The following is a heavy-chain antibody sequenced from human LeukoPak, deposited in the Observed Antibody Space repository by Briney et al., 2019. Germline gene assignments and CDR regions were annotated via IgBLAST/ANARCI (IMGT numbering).Heavy chain of an antibody. CDR2: INHSGST. Sequence: PSGTLSLTCAVYGGSFSGYYWSWIRQPPGKGLEWIGEINHSGSTNFNPTLKSRVTLSVDTSKNQFSLTLSSVTAADTAVYYCAGGCTMIVGDDACDMWGRGTMVSVSS. V-gene: IGHV4-34*01. J-gene: IGHJ3*02. CDR3: AGGCTMIVGDDACDM. CDR1: GGSFSGYY. D-gene: IGHD3-22*01.